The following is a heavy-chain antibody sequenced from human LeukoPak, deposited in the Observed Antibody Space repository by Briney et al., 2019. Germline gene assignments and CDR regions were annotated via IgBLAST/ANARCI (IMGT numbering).Heavy chain of an antibody. CDR1: GGSISSYY. Sequence: PSETLSLTCTVSGGSISSYYWSWIRRPPGKGLEWIGYIYYSGSTNYNPSLKSRVTISVDTSKNQFSLKLSSVTAADTAVYYCARGGSYSASDYWGQGTLVTVSS. CDR3: ARGGSYSASDY. J-gene: IGHJ4*02. V-gene: IGHV4-59*01. CDR2: IYYSGST. D-gene: IGHD1-26*01.